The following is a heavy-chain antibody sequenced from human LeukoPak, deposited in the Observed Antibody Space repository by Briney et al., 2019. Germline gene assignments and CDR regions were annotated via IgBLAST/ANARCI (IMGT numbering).Heavy chain of an antibody. V-gene: IGHV3-53*01. CDR1: GFTFSSNY. D-gene: IGHD6-19*01. CDR2: IYSGGST. J-gene: IGHJ4*02. Sequence: PGGSLRLSCAASGFTFSSNYMSWVRQAPGKGLEWVSVIYSGGSTYYADSVKGRFTISRDNSKNTLYLQMNSLRAEDTAVYYCASSRTKLGYSSGWYDYWGQGTLVTVSS. CDR3: ASSRTKLGYSSGWYDY.